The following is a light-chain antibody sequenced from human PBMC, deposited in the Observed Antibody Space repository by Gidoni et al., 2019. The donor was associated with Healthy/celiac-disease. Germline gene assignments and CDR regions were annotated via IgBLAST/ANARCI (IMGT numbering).Light chain of an antibody. V-gene: IGLV2-23*02. CDR1: SSDVGSYNL. Sequence: QSALTQPASVSGPPGQSITIPCTGTSSDVGSYNLVSWYQQHPGKAPKLMIYEVSKRPSGVSNRFSGSKSGNTASLTISGLQAEDEADYYCCSYAGSSTLVFGGGTKLTVL. CDR3: CSYAGSSTLV. CDR2: EVS. J-gene: IGLJ2*01.